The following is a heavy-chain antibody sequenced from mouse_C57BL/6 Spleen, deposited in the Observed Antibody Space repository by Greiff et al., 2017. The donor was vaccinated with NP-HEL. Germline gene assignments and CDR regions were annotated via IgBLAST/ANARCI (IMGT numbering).Heavy chain of an antibody. D-gene: IGHD3-2*02. CDR1: GYTFTDYE. CDR3: TRSEDSSGAWFAY. J-gene: IGHJ3*01. V-gene: IGHV1-15*01. CDR2: IDPETGGT. Sequence: VKLQESGAELVRPGASVTLSCKASGYTFTDYEMHWVKQTPVHGLEWIGAIDPETGGTAYNQKVKGKAILTADKSSSTAYMELRSLTSEDSAVYYCTRSEDSSGAWFAYWGQGTLVTVSA.